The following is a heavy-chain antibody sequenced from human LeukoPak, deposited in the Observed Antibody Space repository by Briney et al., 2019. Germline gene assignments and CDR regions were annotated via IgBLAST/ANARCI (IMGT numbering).Heavy chain of an antibody. CDR1: GFTFSTYI. V-gene: IGHV3-30*18. CDR3: AKGRSGTWELFYY. CDR2: ISYDENNK. J-gene: IGHJ4*02. Sequence: GRSLRLSCAASGFTFSTYIMHWVRQAPGKGLEWVAVISYDENNKYYADSVKGRFTISRDNSKNTLYLQMNSLRAEDTAVYYCAKGRSGTWELFYYWGQGTLVTVSS. D-gene: IGHD1-26*01.